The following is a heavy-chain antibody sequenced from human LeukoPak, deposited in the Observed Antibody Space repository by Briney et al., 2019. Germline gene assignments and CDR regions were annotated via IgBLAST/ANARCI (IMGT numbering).Heavy chain of an antibody. V-gene: IGHV3-33*08. CDR2: IWYDGSNK. CDR1: GFTFSSYW. D-gene: IGHD1-26*01. CDR3: ARDSGSYYVEFDY. Sequence: GSLRLSCAASGFTFSSYWMTWVRQAPGKGLEWVAVIWYDGSNKYYADSVKGRFTISRDNSKNTLYLQMNSLRAEDTAVYYCARDSGSYYVEFDYWGQGTLVTVSS. J-gene: IGHJ4*02.